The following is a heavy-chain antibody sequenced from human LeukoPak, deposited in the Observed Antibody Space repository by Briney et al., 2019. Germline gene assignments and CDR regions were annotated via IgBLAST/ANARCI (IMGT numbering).Heavy chain of an antibody. J-gene: IGHJ4*02. CDR2: TYYRSKWYN. CDR3: ARGLGYSSSTSCTIYFDY. V-gene: IGHV6-1*01. CDR1: GDSVSSNSAA. Sequence: SQTLSLTCAISGDSVSSNSAAWNWIRQSPSRGLEWLGRTYYRSKWYNDYAVSVKSRITINPDTSKNQFSLQLNSVTPEDTAVYYCARGLGYSSSTSCTIYFDYWGQGTLVTVSS. D-gene: IGHD2-2*01.